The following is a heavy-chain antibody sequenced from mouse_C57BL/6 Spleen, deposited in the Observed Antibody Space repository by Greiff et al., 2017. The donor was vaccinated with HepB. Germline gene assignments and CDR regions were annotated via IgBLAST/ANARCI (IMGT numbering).Heavy chain of an antibody. CDR3: ARRGGNYEAWFAY. D-gene: IGHD2-1*01. CDR1: GYTFTSYW. J-gene: IGHJ3*01. V-gene: IGHV1-69*01. Sequence: QVQLKQPGAELVMPGASVKLSCTASGYTFTSYWMHWVKQRPGQGLEWIGEIDPSDSYTNYNQKFKGKSTLTVDKSSSTAYMQLSSLTSEDSAVYYCARRGGNYEAWFAYWGQGTLVTVSA. CDR2: IDPSDSYT.